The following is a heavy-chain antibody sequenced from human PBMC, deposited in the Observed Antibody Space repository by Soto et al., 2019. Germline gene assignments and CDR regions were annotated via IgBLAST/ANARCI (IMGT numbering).Heavy chain of an antibody. D-gene: IGHD1-7*01. CDR3: ARESGDNWDYEAY. V-gene: IGHV4-4*07. CDR2: INTSGNT. J-gene: IGHJ4*02. Sequence: PSETLSLTCKVSGGSITSYRWSWIRQSAGKGLEWIGRINTSGNTHYNPSLKSRVTVSIDTSQNQFSLTVTSVTAADSAVYYCARESGDNWDYEAYWGQGTPVTVSS. CDR1: GGSITSYR.